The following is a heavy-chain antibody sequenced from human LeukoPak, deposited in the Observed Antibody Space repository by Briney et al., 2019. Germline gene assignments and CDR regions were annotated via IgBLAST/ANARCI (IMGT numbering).Heavy chain of an antibody. CDR1: GYTFTGYY. CDR3: ARPPYYDSSGYPDDAFDI. V-gene: IGHV1-2*02. D-gene: IGHD3-22*01. J-gene: IGHJ3*02. Sequence: ASVKVSCKASGYTFTGYYMHWVRQAPGQGLEWMGWINPNSGGTNYAQRFQGRVTMTRDTSISTAYMELSRLRSDDTAVYYCARPPYYDSSGYPDDAFDIWGQGTMDTVSS. CDR2: INPNSGGT.